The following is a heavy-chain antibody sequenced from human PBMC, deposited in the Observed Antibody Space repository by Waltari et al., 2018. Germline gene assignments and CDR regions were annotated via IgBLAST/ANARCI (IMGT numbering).Heavy chain of an antibody. CDR1: GFTFSNAW. V-gene: IGHV3-15*01. CDR3: TASYYDILTGKYYFDY. J-gene: IGHJ4*02. Sequence: EVQLVESGGGLVKPGGSLRLSCAASGFTFSNAWMSWVRQAPGKVLEWVGRIKSKTDGGTTDYAAPVKGRFTISRDDSKNTLYLQMNSLKTEDTAVYYCTASYYDILTGKYYFDYWGQGTLVTVSS. D-gene: IGHD3-9*01. CDR2: IKSKTDGGTT.